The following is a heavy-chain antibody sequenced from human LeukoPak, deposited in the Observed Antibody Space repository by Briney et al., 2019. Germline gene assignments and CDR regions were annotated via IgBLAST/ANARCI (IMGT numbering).Heavy chain of an antibody. CDR3: ARAWDTPQWLVNGFDY. D-gene: IGHD6-19*01. V-gene: IGHV4-59*01. Sequence: SETLCLTCAVSGGSISSYYGSWVRQPPGKGLEWIWYIYYSGSTNYNPSVKSRVTISVDTSKNQFSLKLKSVTAAATAVYYCARAWDTPQWLVNGFDYWGQGTLVTVSS. CDR2: IYYSGST. J-gene: IGHJ4*02. CDR1: GGSISSYY.